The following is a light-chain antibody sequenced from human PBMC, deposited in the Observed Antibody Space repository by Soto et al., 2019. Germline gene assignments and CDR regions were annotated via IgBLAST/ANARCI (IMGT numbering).Light chain of an antibody. Sequence: QSVLTQPASVSGSPGQSITISCTGTISDVGGYNFVSWYQQYPGKAPKLMICDVSNRPSGVSNRFSGSKSGNTASLTISGLQAEDEADYYCSSFTGSNYVFGTGTRSPS. J-gene: IGLJ1*01. CDR1: ISDVGGYNF. CDR2: DVS. V-gene: IGLV2-14*03. CDR3: SSFTGSNYV.